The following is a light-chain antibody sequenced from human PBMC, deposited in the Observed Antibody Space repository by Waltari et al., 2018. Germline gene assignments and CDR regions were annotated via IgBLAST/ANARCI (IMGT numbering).Light chain of an antibody. CDR3: LQRSNWPPT. CDR2: DAS. Sequence: EIVMTQSPATLPVSSGERATLSCRASQSVMNHVAWYQQKPGQAPRLLMCDASIRATGIPPRFSGSGSGTEFTLTIGSLESEDFAVYFCLQRSNWPPTFGGGTTVEIK. J-gene: IGKJ4*01. V-gene: IGKV3-15*01. CDR1: QSVMNH.